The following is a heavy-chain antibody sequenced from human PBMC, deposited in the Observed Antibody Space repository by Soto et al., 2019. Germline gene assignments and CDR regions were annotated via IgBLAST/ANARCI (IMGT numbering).Heavy chain of an antibody. CDR3: ALWTYNYFDP. CDR2: IYHSGST. D-gene: IGHD3-10*01. CDR1: GDSITSGGYS. J-gene: IGHJ5*02. Sequence: TSETLSLTCDVSGDSITSGGYSWSWIRQAPGKGLEWIGYIYHSGSTYYNPSLRSRVTFSVDRSKNQLSLRLRSVTAADTAVYYCALWTYNYFDPWGQGTLVTVSS. V-gene: IGHV4-30-2*01.